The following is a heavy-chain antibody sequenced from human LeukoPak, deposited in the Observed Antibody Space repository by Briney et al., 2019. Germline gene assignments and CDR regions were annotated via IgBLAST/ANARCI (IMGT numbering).Heavy chain of an antibody. V-gene: IGHV3-23*01. CDR1: GFTFSSYA. J-gene: IGHJ4*02. CDR3: AEDLGAVGYFDY. Sequence: GGSLRLSCAASGFTFSSYAMSWVRQAPGKGLEWVSAISGSGGSTYYADSVKGRFTISRDNSKNTLYLQMNSLRAEDTAVYYCAEDLGAVGYFDYWGQGTLVTVSS. D-gene: IGHD6-19*01. CDR2: ISGSGGST.